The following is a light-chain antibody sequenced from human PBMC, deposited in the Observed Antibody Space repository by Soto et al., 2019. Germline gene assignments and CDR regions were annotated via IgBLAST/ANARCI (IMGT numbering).Light chain of an antibody. CDR1: SSDVGGYNY. CDR2: EVS. V-gene: IGLV2-11*01. J-gene: IGLJ2*01. Sequence: QAVLTQPRSVSGSPGQSVTISCTGTSSDVGGYNYVSWYQQHPGKAPKLMIYEVSKRPSGAPDRSSGSKSGNTASLTISVLQAEEEADYYCCSYEGTYTVLFGGGTQLTVL. CDR3: CSYEGTYTVL.